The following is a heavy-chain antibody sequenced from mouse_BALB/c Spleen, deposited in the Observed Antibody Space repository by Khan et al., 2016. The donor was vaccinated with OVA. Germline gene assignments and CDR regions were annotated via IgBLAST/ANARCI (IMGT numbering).Heavy chain of an antibody. J-gene: IGHJ1*01. CDR1: GFSLTSYG. D-gene: IGHD1-1*01. V-gene: IGHV2-9*02. CDR2: IWTGGST. Sequence: QVQLKESGPGLVAPSQSLSITCTVSGFSLTSYGVHWVRQPPGKGLEWLGVIWTGGSTNYNSALRSRLTINKDNSKSQVFLKMNNLQTDDTAMYCCCRDLGNSHWYFHVWGAGTTVTVSS. CDR3: CRDLGNSHWYFHV.